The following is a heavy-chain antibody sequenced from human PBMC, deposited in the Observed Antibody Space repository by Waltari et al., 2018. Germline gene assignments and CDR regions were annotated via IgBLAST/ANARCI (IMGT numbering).Heavy chain of an antibody. CDR2: IRYDGSNK. CDR3: AKGDGRRDAFDI. D-gene: IGHD2-8*01. J-gene: IGHJ3*02. Sequence: QVQLVESGGGVVQPGGSLRLSCAASGFTFSSYGMHWVRQATGKGLEWVAFIRYDGSNKYYADSVKGRFTISRDNSKNTLNLQMNSLRAEDTAVYYCAKGDGRRDAFDIWGQGTMVTVSS. V-gene: IGHV3-30*02. CDR1: GFTFSSYG.